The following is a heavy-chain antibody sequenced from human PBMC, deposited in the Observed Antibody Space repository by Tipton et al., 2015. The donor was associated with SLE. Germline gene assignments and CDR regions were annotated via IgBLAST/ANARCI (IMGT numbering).Heavy chain of an antibody. J-gene: IGHJ4*02. CDR3: ARSLGSYFDDSTVAF. D-gene: IGHD3-22*01. CDR1: GGSISNYY. CDR2: IFYSGST. V-gene: IGHV4-59*07. Sequence: TLSLTCTVSGGSISNYYWSWIRQSPGKGLEWIGYIFYSGSTNYNPSLKSRVTISVDTSKNQFSLKLSSVTAADTAVYFCARSLGSYFDDSTVAFWGQGSLGTVSS.